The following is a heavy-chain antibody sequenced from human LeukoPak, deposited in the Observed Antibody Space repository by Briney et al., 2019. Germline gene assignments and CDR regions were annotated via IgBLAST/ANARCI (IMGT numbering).Heavy chain of an antibody. CDR3: AKIDSPRVGWRAPFDY. CDR1: GFTFNTYG. CDR2: ISGSATGYMT. D-gene: IGHD6-19*01. J-gene: IGHJ4*02. Sequence: GGSLRLSCAASGFTFNTYGMSWVRHSPGKGLEWVSAISGSATGYMTNYADSVKGRFTISRDNDKNTLYLQMSSLGAEDTAVYFCAKIDSPRVGWRAPFDYWGQGTLVTVSS. V-gene: IGHV3-23*01.